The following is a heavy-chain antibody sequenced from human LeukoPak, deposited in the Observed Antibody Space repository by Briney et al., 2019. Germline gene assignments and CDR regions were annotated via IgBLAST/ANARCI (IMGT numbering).Heavy chain of an antibody. V-gene: IGHV3-49*04. CDR1: GFMFGGYA. CDR2: IRSTSYGGTT. Sequence: PGRSLRLSCTPSGFMFGGYAVRWARQAPGKGLAWVGFIRSTSYGGTTEYAASVKGRFTISRDDSKSIAYLQMNSLKTEDTAVYYCSRAVAHLDYWGQGTLVTVSS. CDR3: SRAVAHLDY. D-gene: IGHD4-23*01. J-gene: IGHJ4*02.